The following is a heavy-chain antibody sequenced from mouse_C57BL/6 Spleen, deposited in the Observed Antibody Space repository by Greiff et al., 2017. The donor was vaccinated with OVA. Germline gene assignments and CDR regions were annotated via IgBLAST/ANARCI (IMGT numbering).Heavy chain of an antibody. D-gene: IGHD1-1*01. CDR2: INYDGSST. CDR3: ARSGNYYGSSYHAMDY. CDR1: GFTFSDYY. J-gene: IGHJ4*01. Sequence: EVQRVESEGGLVQPGSSMKLSCTASGFTFSDYYMAWVRQVPEKGLEWVANINYDGSSTYYLDSLKSRFIISRDNAKNILYLQMSSLKSEDTATYYCARSGNYYGSSYHAMDYWGQGTSVTVSS. V-gene: IGHV5-16*01.